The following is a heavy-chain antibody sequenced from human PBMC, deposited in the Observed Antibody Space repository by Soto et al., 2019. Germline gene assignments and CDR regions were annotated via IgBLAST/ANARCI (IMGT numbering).Heavy chain of an antibody. Sequence: ASVNVSCKSSGYTLTSYCISWVRQAPGQGLECMGWISAYNGNTNYAQKLQGRVTMTTDTSTSTAYMELRSLRSDDTAVYYCARDQTRVGATTWFDPWGQGTLVTVSS. CDR1: GYTLTSYC. J-gene: IGHJ5*02. V-gene: IGHV1-18*01. CDR3: ARDQTRVGATTWFDP. CDR2: ISAYNGNT. D-gene: IGHD1-26*01.